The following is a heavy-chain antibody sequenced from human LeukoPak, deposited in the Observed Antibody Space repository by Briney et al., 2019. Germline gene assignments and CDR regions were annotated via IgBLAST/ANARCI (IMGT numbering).Heavy chain of an antibody. CDR2: INPHSGDT. D-gene: IGHD2-8*01. CDR3: ARSAEHCNNGVCFTDYYMDV. Sequence: EASVKVSCKASGYTFSGSYIHWVRQAPGQGLEWLGRINPHSGDTNYAQNLHGRVTMTRVTSITTAYMELNSLTSDDTAVYFCARSAEHCNNGVCFTDYYMDVWGKGTTVTVSS. CDR1: GYTFSGSY. J-gene: IGHJ6*03. V-gene: IGHV1-2*06.